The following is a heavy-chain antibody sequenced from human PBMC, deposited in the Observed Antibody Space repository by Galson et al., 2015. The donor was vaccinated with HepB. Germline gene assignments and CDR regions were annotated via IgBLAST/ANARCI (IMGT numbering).Heavy chain of an antibody. J-gene: IGHJ4*02. D-gene: IGHD1-26*01. V-gene: IGHV3-30*04. Sequence: SLRLSCAASGFTFSSYAMHWVRQAPGKGLEWVAVISYDGSNKYYADSVKGRFTISRDNSKNTLYLQMNSLRAEDTAVYYCARAPYSGSYAPTPLDYWGQGTLVTVSS. CDR2: ISYDGSNK. CDR1: GFTFSSYA. CDR3: ARAPYSGSYAPTPLDY.